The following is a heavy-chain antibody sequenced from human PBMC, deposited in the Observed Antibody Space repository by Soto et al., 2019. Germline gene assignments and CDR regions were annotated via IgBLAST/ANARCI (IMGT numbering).Heavy chain of an antibody. J-gene: IGHJ4*02. CDR3: ANGCGGTCYSRIHY. V-gene: IGHV3-23*01. Sequence: EVQLLESGGGLVQPGGSLRLSCAAYGFTFSSYAMSWVRQAPGKGLEWVSGISDSGGSTYYADSVKGRFTISRDNSKNTLYLQMNSLRAEDTAVYYCANGCGGTCYSRIHYWGQGTLVTVSS. CDR2: ISDSGGST. CDR1: GFTFSSYA. D-gene: IGHD2-15*01.